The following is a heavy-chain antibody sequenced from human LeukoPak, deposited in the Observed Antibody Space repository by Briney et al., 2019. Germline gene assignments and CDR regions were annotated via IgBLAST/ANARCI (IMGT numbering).Heavy chain of an antibody. Sequence: GGTLRLSCAASGFTFSSYGMSWVRQAPGKGLEWVSAISGSGGSTYYADSVKGRFTISRDNSKNTLYLQMNSLRAEDTAVYYCAKQEQAPPEFDYWGQGTLVTVSS. CDR3: AKQEQAPPEFDY. J-gene: IGHJ4*02. D-gene: IGHD1-14*01. CDR2: ISGSGGST. CDR1: GFTFSSYG. V-gene: IGHV3-23*01.